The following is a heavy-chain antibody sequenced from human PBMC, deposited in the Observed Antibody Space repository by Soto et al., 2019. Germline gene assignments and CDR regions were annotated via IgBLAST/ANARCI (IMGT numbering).Heavy chain of an antibody. CDR2: IKPDATEK. V-gene: IGHV3-7*01. Sequence: GGSLRLSCAGSGFSFSKYWMSWVRQAPGKGLEWVANIKPDATEKYYVDSVKGRFTISRDNAKNSLFLQMTSLRAEDTAVYYCAREFNWGQGTLVTVSS. CDR3: AREFN. J-gene: IGHJ4*02. CDR1: GFSFSKYW.